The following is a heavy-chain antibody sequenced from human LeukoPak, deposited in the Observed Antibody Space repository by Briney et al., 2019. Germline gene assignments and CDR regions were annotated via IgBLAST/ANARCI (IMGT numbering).Heavy chain of an antibody. V-gene: IGHV1-2*02. Sequence: ASVKVSCKASGYTFTGYYIHWVRQAPGQGLEWMGWINPNSGGTNYAQKFQGRVTMTRDTSISTAYMELSRLRSDDTAVYYCARSYYDILTGYQDYYYYYYMGVWGKGTTVTVSS. CDR1: GYTFTGYY. D-gene: IGHD3-9*01. CDR2: INPNSGGT. J-gene: IGHJ6*03. CDR3: ARSYYDILTGYQDYYYYYYMGV.